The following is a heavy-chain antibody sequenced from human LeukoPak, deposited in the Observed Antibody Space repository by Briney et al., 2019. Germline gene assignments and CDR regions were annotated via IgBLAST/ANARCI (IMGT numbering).Heavy chain of an antibody. CDR2: ISSSGSTI. J-gene: IGHJ2*01. CDR1: GFTLRDDY. V-gene: IGHV3-11*04. Sequence: PGGSLRLSCAASGFTLRDDYMSWIRQAPGKGREWVSYISSSGSTIYYADSVKGRFTISRDNAKNSLYLQMNSLRAEDTAVYYCAREATQDWYFDLWGRDTLVTVSS. CDR3: AREATQDWYFDL.